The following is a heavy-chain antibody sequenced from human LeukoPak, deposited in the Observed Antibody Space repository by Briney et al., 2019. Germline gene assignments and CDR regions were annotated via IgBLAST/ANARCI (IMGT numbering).Heavy chain of an antibody. V-gene: IGHV3-30*02. J-gene: IGHJ3*02. CDR1: GFIFSSSA. CDR2: IWFEGNE. D-gene: IGHD4/OR15-4a*01. CDR3: AKEGNPGASGAFDI. Sequence: GGSLRLSCAASGFIFSSSAMHWVRQAPGKGLEWLTFIWFEGNENYADSVKGRFTISRDISNNTLYLQMNSLRVEDTAVYFCAKEGNPGASGAFDIWGQGTMVTVSS.